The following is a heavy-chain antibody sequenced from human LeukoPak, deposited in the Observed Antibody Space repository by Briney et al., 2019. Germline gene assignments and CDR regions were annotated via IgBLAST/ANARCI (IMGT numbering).Heavy chain of an antibody. J-gene: IGHJ3*02. D-gene: IGHD3-22*01. CDR2: ISYDGSNK. V-gene: IGHV3-30*18. Sequence: GSLRLSCAASGFTFSSYGMHWVRQAPGKGLEWVAAISYDGSNKYYADSVKGRFTISRDNSKNTLYLQMNSLRAEDTAVYYCAKGTTHYYDSSGPDAFDIWGQGTMVTVSS. CDR1: GFTFSSYG. CDR3: AKGTTHYYDSSGPDAFDI.